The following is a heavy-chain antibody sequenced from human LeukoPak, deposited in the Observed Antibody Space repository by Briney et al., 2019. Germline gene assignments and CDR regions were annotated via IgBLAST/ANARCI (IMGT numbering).Heavy chain of an antibody. D-gene: IGHD3-3*01. CDR2: IPSSGNYV. V-gene: IGHV3-21*01. CDR1: GFTFSNCN. CDR3: ARVNDFWNGPLDY. Sequence: GGSLRLSCAASGFTFSNCNMNWARHAPGKGLEWVSSIPSSGNYVYYADSVKGRFTISRDNAKNLLYLQMNNVRAEDTAVYYCARVNDFWNGPLDYWGQGTLVTVSS. J-gene: IGHJ4*02.